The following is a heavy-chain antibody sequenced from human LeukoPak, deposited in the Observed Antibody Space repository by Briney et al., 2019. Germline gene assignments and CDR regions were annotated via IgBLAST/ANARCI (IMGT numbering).Heavy chain of an antibody. D-gene: IGHD4-17*01. V-gene: IGHV3-30*04. CDR1: RFTFSSYS. CDR3: ARESYGDFYFDY. Sequence: AGGSLRLSCAASRFTFSSYSMHWVRQAPGKGREGVALISKDGSITFYADSVKGRFTISRDNSKNTLYLQINSLRTEDTSVYFCARESYGDFYFDYWGQGTLVTVSS. CDR2: ISKDGSIT. J-gene: IGHJ4*02.